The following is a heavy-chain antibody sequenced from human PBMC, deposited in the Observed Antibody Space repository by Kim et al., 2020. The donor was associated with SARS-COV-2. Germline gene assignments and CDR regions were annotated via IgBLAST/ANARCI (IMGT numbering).Heavy chain of an antibody. CDR1: GGSISSGDYY. CDR2: IYYSGST. J-gene: IGHJ5*02. Sequence: SETLSLTCTVSGGSISSGDYYWSWIRQPPGKGLEWIGYIYYSGSTYYNPSLKSRVTISVDTSKNQFSLKLSSVTAADTAVYYCARVSGSGRWGGDWFDAWGQGTLVTVSS. D-gene: IGHD3-10*01. CDR3: ARVSGSGRWGGDWFDA. V-gene: IGHV4-30-4*01.